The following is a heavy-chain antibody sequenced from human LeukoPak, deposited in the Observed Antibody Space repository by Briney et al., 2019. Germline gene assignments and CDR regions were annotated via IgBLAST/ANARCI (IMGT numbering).Heavy chain of an antibody. V-gene: IGHV3-21*01. Sequence: GGSLRLSCAASGFTFSSYSMNWVRQAPGKGLEWVSSISSSSSYIYYADSVKGRFTISRDNAKNSLYLQMNSLRAEDTAVYYCASPDIAAAGALLDYWGQGTLVTVSS. J-gene: IGHJ4*02. CDR1: GFTFSSYS. D-gene: IGHD6-13*01. CDR2: ISSSSSYI. CDR3: ASPDIAAAGALLDY.